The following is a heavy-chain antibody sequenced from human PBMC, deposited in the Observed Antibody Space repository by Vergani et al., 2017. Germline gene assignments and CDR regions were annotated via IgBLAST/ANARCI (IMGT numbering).Heavy chain of an antibody. J-gene: IGHJ4*02. CDR3: ARGHWGSSWYAIFDY. Sequence: QVQLQQWGAGLLKPSETLSLTCAVYGGSFSGYYWSWIRQPPGKGLEWIGEINHSGSTNYNPSLTSRVTISVDTSKNQFSLKLSSVTAADTAVYYCARGHWGSSWYAIFDYWGQGTLVTVSS. V-gene: IGHV4-34*01. D-gene: IGHD6-13*01. CDR1: GGSFSGYY. CDR2: INHSGST.